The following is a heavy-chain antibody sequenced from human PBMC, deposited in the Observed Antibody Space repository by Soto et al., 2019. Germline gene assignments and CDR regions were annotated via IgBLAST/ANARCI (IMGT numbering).Heavy chain of an antibody. J-gene: IGHJ6*01. V-gene: IGHV1-69*01. D-gene: IGHD2-21*01. CDR3: ATGSISPVSAILSLHGREV. CDR2: IMPVFPTT. Sequence: QVQLVQSGAEVKKPGSSVKVSCQASGGTFNNFAFTWVRQAPGQGLEWLGGIMPVFPTTNIAQTFPDRIPVTAEVFGPTVYLEVTSLRYVDTAVYYCATGSISPVSAILSLHGREVWGQVTTVSVS. CDR1: GGTFNNFA.